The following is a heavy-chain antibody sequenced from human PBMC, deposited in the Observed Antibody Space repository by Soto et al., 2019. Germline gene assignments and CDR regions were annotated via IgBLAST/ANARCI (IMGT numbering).Heavy chain of an antibody. J-gene: IGHJ4*02. CDR2: ISGSGGST. CDR1: GFTFSSYA. Sequence: EVQLLESGGGLVQPGGSLRLSCAASGFTFSSYAMSWVRQAPGKGMEWVSAISGSGGSTYYADSVKGRFTITRDNSKNTLYLDMNSLRAEDTAVYCCANQRKSSPHWGQGTLVTVSS. V-gene: IGHV3-23*01. D-gene: IGHD6-6*01. CDR3: ANQRKSSPH.